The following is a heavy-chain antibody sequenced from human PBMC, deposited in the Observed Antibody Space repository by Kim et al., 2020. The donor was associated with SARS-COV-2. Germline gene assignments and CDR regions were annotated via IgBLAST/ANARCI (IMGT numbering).Heavy chain of an antibody. Sequence: GGSLRLSCAASGFTFSNAWMSWVRQAPGKGLEWVGRIKSKTDGGTTDYAAPVKGRFTISRDDSKNTLYLQMNSLKTEDTAVYYCTTDHYDSSGYWKKRRLHWGQGTLVTVSS. CDR1: GFTFSNAW. CDR3: TTDHYDSSGYWKKRRLH. V-gene: IGHV3-15*01. J-gene: IGHJ1*01. CDR2: IKSKTDGGTT. D-gene: IGHD3-22*01.